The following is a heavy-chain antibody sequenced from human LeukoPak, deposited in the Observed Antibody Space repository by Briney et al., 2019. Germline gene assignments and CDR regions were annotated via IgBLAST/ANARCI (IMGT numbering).Heavy chain of an antibody. CDR1: GYTFTGYY. V-gene: IGHV1-2*02. CDR3: ARDWGNSLSICYMDV. CDR2: INPNSGGT. J-gene: IGHJ6*03. D-gene: IGHD3-16*01. Sequence: ASVKVSCKASGYTFTGYYMHWVRQAPGQGLEWMGWINPNSGGTNYAQKLQGRVTMTRDTSISTAFMELSRLRSDDTAVYYCARDWGNSLSICYMDVWGKGTTVTVSS.